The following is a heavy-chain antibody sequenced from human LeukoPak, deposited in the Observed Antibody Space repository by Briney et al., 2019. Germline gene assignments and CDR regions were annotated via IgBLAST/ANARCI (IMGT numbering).Heavy chain of an antibody. V-gene: IGHV1-2*02. CDR1: GYTFTAYY. CDR3: ATSPLKGYSRGWYSFDY. D-gene: IGHD6-19*01. CDR2: VNPNSGGT. J-gene: IGHJ4*02. Sequence: GASVKVSCKASGYTFTAYYMHWVRQAPGQRLEWIGWVNPNSGGTNHAQKFQDRVTMTRDTSISTAYMELHRLRSDDTAVYYCATSPLKGYSRGWYSFDYWGQGALVTVSS.